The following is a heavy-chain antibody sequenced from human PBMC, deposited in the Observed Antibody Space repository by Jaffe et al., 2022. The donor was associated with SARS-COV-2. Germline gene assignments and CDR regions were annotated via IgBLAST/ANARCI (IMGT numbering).Heavy chain of an antibody. V-gene: IGHV3-9*01. J-gene: IGHJ3*02. Sequence: EVQLVESGGGLVQPGRSLRLSCAASGFTFDDYAMHWVRQAPGKGLEWVSGISWNSGSIGYADSVKGRFTISRDNAKNSLYLQMNSLRAEDTALYYCAKAMGYDSSGYNAFDIWGQGTMVTVSS. CDR1: GFTFDDYA. CDR3: AKAMGYDSSGYNAFDI. CDR2: ISWNSGSI. D-gene: IGHD3-22*01.